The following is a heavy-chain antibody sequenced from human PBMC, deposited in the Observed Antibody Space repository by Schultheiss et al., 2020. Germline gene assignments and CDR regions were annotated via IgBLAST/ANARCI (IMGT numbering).Heavy chain of an antibody. CDR3: ARHGRQQLVEFGY. D-gene: IGHD6-13*01. J-gene: IGHJ4*02. CDR2: TYNSGNT. V-gene: IGHV4-39*01. CDR1: GGSVSSAGYY. Sequence: SETLSLTCTVSGGSVSSAGYYWSWIRQHPGKGLEWIGCTYNSGNTYYNPSLKSRVAISVDTSKNQFSLRLTSVTAADTAVYYCARHGRQQLVEFGYWGQGTLVTVSS.